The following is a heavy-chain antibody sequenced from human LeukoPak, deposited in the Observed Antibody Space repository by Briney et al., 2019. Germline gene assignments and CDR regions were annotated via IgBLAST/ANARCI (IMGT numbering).Heavy chain of an antibody. V-gene: IGHV4-34*01. D-gene: IGHD2-2*01. J-gene: IGHJ4*02. CDR3: ARHGDIVVVPAAMPQENFDY. Sequence: GSLRPSCAASEFTFTSYEMNWVRQAPGKGLEWIGEINHSGSTNYNPSLKSRVTISVDTSKNQFSLKLSSVTAADTAVYYCARHGDIVVVPAAMPQENFDYWGQGTLVTVSS. CDR1: EFTFTSYE. CDR2: INHSGST.